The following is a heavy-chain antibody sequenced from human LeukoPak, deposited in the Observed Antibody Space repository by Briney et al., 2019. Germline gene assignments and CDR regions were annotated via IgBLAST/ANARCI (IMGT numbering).Heavy chain of an antibody. CDR1: GFTFSSYA. Sequence: PGGSLRLSCAASGFTFSSYAMHWVRQAPGKGLEYVSAISSNGGSTYYANSVKGRFTISRDNSKNTLYLQVGSLRAEDMAVYYCARADSSWYFDYWGQGTLVTVSS. D-gene: IGHD6-13*01. CDR3: ARADSSWYFDY. V-gene: IGHV3-64*01. CDR2: ISSNGGST. J-gene: IGHJ4*02.